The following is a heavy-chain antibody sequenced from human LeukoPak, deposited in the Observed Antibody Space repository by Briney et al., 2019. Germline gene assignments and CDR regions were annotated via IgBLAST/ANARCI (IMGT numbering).Heavy chain of an antibody. D-gene: IGHD2-15*01. CDR3: ARVEYCSGGSCYWGAFDI. Sequence: GGSLRLSCAASGFTFSSYAMHWVRQAPGKGLEYVSAISSNGGSTYYANSVKGRFTISRDNSKNTLYLQMGSLRAEDMAVYYCARVEYCSGGSCYWGAFDIWGQGTMVTVSS. J-gene: IGHJ3*02. CDR2: ISSNGGST. V-gene: IGHV3-64*01. CDR1: GFTFSSYA.